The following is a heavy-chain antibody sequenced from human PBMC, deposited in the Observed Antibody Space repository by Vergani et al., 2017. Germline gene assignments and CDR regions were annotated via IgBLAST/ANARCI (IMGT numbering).Heavy chain of an antibody. D-gene: IGHD6-13*01. CDR1: GGSISSYY. Sequence: QVQLQESGPGLVKPSETLSLTCTVSGGSISSYYWSWIRQPPGKGLEWIGYIYYSGSTNYNPSLKSRVTISVDTSKNQFPLKLSSVTAADTAVYYCARGSREQQLVPGYWGQGTLVTVSS. V-gene: IGHV4-59*01. J-gene: IGHJ4*02. CDR2: IYYSGST. CDR3: ARGSREQQLVPGY.